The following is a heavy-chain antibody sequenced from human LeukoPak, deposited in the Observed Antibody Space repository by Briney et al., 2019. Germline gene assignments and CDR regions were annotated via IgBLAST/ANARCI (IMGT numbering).Heavy chain of an antibody. CDR2: INHSGST. J-gene: IGHJ3*02. CDR1: GGSFSGYY. V-gene: IGHV4-34*01. Sequence: SETLSLTCAVYGGSFSGYYWSWIRQPPGKGLEWMGEINHSGSTNYNPSLKSRVTISVDTSKNQFSLKLSSVTAAETAVYYCARGPGGIYYDSSGYPARHAFDIWGQGTMVTVSS. CDR3: ARGPGGIYYDSSGYPARHAFDI. D-gene: IGHD3-22*01.